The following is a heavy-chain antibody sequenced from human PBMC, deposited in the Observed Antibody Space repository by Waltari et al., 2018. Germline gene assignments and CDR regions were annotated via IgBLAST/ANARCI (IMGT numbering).Heavy chain of an antibody. D-gene: IGHD3-3*01. CDR3: ARSGVVGGRNWFDP. CDR1: GYTFTGYY. J-gene: IGHJ5*02. Sequence: QVQLVPSGAEVKKPGASVKVSCKASGYTFTGYYMPWVRQAPGQGREWMGWINPNSDGTNYAQKFQGRVTMTRDTSISTAYMELSRLRSDDTAVYYCARSGVVGGRNWFDPWGQGTLVTVSS. CDR2: INPNSDGT. V-gene: IGHV1-2*02.